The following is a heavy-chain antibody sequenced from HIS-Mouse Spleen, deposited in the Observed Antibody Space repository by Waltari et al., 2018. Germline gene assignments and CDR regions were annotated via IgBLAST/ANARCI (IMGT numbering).Heavy chain of an antibody. V-gene: IGHV4-39*07. CDR3: AREIPYSSSWYDWYFDL. J-gene: IGHJ2*01. D-gene: IGHD6-13*01. Sequence: QLQLQESGPGLVKPSATLSLTCTVSGGPIRSRSYHWGWIRQPPGKGLEWIGSIYYSGSTYYNPSLKSRVTISVDTSKNQFSLKLSSVTAADTAVYYCAREIPYSSSWYDWYFDLWGRGTLVTVSS. CDR2: IYYSGST. CDR1: GGPIRSRSYH.